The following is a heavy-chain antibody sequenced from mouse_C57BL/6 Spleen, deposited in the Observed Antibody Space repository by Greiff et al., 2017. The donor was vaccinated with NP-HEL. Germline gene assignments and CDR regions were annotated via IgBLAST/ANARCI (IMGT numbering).Heavy chain of an antibody. V-gene: IGHV1-69*01. D-gene: IGHD2-1*01. CDR3: ARSYGNRFDY. Sequence: VQLQQPGAELVMPGASVKLSCKASGYTFTSYWMHWVKQRPGQGLEWIGEIDPSDSYTNYNQKFKGKSTLTVDKSSSTAYMQLSSLTSEDSAVYYCARSYGNRFDYWGQGTTLTVSS. J-gene: IGHJ2*01. CDR1: GYTFTSYW. CDR2: IDPSDSYT.